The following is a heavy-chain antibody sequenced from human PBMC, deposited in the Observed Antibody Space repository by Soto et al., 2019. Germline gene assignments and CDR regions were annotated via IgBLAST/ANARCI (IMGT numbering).Heavy chain of an antibody. CDR1: GGSISSYY. CDR2: IYYSGST. CDR3: ARLQQLATSWFDP. V-gene: IGHV4-59*01. D-gene: IGHD6-13*01. Sequence: KPSETLSLTCTVSGGSISSYYWSWIRQPPGKGLEWIGYIYYSGSTNYNPSLKSRVTISVDTSKNQFSLKLSSVTAADTAVYYCARLQQLATSWFDPWGQGTLVTVSS. J-gene: IGHJ5*02.